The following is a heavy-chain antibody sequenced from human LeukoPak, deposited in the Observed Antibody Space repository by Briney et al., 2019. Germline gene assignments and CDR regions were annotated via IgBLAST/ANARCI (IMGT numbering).Heavy chain of an antibody. D-gene: IGHD1-26*01. CDR3: AIGLTDMSIVGASSAQYYFDY. Sequence: SETLSLTCGVSGGSIDSTNYWSWVRQAPGKGLEWIGEINHSGSTNYNPSLKSRVTMSVDTSKNQFSLKLSSVTAADTAVYYCAIGLTDMSIVGASSAQYYFDYWGQGTLVTVSS. CDR1: GGSIDSTNY. J-gene: IGHJ4*02. CDR2: INHSGST. V-gene: IGHV4-4*02.